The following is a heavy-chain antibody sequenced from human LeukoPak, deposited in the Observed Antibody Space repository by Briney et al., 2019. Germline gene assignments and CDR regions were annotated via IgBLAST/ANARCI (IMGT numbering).Heavy chain of an antibody. CDR1: GFTFSSYA. Sequence: GGSLRLSCAASGFTFSSYAMHWVRQAPGKGLEWVAVISYDGSNKYYADSVKGRFTISRDNSKNTLSLQMNSLRAEGTAVYYCAGRYYDILTGGREGFDYWGQGTLVTVSS. V-gene: IGHV3-30-3*01. CDR3: AGRYYDILTGGREGFDY. J-gene: IGHJ4*02. CDR2: ISYDGSNK. D-gene: IGHD3-9*01.